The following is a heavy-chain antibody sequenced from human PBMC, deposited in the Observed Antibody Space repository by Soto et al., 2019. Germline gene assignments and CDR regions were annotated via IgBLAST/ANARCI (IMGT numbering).Heavy chain of an antibody. Sequence: QVQLVQSGAEVKKPGASVQVSCKASGYTFTSYGITWVRQAPGQGLEWMGWISAYNGDTNYTAKLQGRVTMTTDASTRTADTVLRSQGSDAPALYYCAIIRDYVWGSYRNTSDYWGQGTLLTVS. D-gene: IGHD3-16*02. CDR2: ISAYNGDT. CDR3: AIIRDYVWGSYRNTSDY. V-gene: IGHV1-18*01. CDR1: GYTFTSYG. J-gene: IGHJ4*02.